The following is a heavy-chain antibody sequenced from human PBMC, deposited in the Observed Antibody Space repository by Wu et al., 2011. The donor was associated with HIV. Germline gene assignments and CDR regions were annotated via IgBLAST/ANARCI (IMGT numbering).Heavy chain of an antibody. D-gene: IGHD6-19*01. Sequence: QVQLVQSGAEGEEAWGLSEGLLQGFWLHFTNYGISWVRQAPGQGLEWMGWISAYNGNTNYAQKLQGRVTMATDTSTTTGYMELRSLRSDDTAVYYCARVPYGGWHSDYYFDYWGHGNPRSPSP. CDR1: LHFTNYG. CDR2: ISAYNGNT. J-gene: IGHJ4*02. CDR3: ARVPYGGWHSDYYFDY. V-gene: IGHV1-18*01.